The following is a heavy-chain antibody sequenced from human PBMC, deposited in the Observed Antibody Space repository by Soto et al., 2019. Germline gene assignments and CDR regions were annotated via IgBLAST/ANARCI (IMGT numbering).Heavy chain of an antibody. CDR2: FYYSGST. CDR3: ARGPYDFWSGFNFGAGAHDAFDI. CDR1: GGSISSGGYY. Sequence: QVQLQESGPGLVKPSQTLSLTCTVSGGSISSGGYYWSWIRQHPGKGLEWIGYFYYSGSTYYNPSLKSRVTISVDTSKNQFSLKLSSVTAADTAVYYCARGPYDFWSGFNFGAGAHDAFDIWGQGTMVTVSS. J-gene: IGHJ3*02. V-gene: IGHV4-31*03. D-gene: IGHD3-3*01.